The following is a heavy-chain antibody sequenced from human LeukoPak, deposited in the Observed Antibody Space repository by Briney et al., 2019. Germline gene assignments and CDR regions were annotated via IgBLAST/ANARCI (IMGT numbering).Heavy chain of an antibody. J-gene: IGHJ4*02. CDR2: IYYSGST. V-gene: IGHV4-59*01. D-gene: IGHD3-3*01. CDR1: V. Sequence: KASETLSLTCTVSVRQPPGKGLEWIGYIYYSGSTNYNPSLKSRVTISVDTSKNQFSLKLSSVTAADTAVYYCASTKDYFDYWGQGTLVTVSS. CDR3: ASTKDYFDY.